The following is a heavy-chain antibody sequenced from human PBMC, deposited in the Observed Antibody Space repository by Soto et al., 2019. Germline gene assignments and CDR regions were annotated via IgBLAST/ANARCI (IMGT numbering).Heavy chain of an antibody. D-gene: IGHD3-9*01. CDR3: ARAQRNFDILTGYYTNWFDP. V-gene: IGHV1-69*02. Sequence: SVKVSCKASGGTFSSYTISWVRQAPGQGLEWMGRIIPILGIANYAQKFQGRVTITADKSTSTAYMELSSLRSEDTAVYYCARAQRNFDILTGYYTNWFDPWGQGTLVTVSS. CDR1: GGTFSSYT. CDR2: IIPILGIA. J-gene: IGHJ5*02.